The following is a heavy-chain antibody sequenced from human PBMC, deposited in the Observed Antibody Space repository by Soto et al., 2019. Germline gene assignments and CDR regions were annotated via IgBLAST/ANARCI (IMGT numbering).Heavy chain of an antibody. V-gene: IGHV3-15*01. J-gene: IGHJ5*02. CDR3: TTQPPYYDFWSGYFFSAGHNWFDP. CDR1: GFTFSNAL. Sequence: PGGSLRLSCAASGFTFSNALMSWVRQAPGKGLEWVGRIKSKTDGGTTDYAAPVKGRFTISRDDSKSTLYLQMNSLKTEDTAVYYCTTQPPYYDFWSGYFFSAGHNWFDPWGQGTLVTVSS. D-gene: IGHD3-3*01. CDR2: IKSKTDGGTT.